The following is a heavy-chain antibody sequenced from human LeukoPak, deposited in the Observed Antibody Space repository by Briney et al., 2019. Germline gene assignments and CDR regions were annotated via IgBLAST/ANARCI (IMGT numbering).Heavy chain of an antibody. CDR3: AKDRDFWSGYRYYFDY. D-gene: IGHD3-3*01. J-gene: IGHJ4*02. CDR1: GFTFSSYG. Sequence: GGSLRLSCAASGFTFSSYGMHWVRQAPGKGLEWVAVIWYDGSNKYYADSVKGRFTISRDNSKNTLYLQMNSLRAEDTAVYYCAKDRDFWSGYRYYFDYWGQGTPVAVST. CDR2: IWYDGSNK. V-gene: IGHV3-30*02.